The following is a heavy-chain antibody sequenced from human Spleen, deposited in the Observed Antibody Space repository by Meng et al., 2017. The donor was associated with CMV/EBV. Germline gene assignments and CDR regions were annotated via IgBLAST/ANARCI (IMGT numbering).Heavy chain of an antibody. Sequence: SVKVSCKASGGTFSNSAISWVRQARGQGLEWMGGIIPSFGTTNYAQKFQGRVTISTDESMNTAYMELRSLSSEDTAVYYCAREHTGASVYDQGYFDYWGQGILVTVSS. CDR3: AREHTGASVYDQGYFDY. CDR2: IIPSFGTT. CDR1: GGTFSNSA. V-gene: IGHV1-69*05. J-gene: IGHJ4*02. D-gene: IGHD5/OR15-5a*01.